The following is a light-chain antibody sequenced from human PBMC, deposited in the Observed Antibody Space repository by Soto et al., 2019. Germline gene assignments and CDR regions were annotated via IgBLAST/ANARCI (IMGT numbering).Light chain of an antibody. Sequence: ALTQPRSVSGSPGQSVTISCTGTSSDVGGYNYVSWYQQHPGKAPKLMIYDVSKRPSGVPDRFSGSKSGNTASLTISGLQAEDEADYYCCSYAGSSLYVFGTGTKLTVL. V-gene: IGLV2-11*01. CDR1: SSDVGGYNY. CDR3: CSYAGSSLYV. CDR2: DVS. J-gene: IGLJ1*01.